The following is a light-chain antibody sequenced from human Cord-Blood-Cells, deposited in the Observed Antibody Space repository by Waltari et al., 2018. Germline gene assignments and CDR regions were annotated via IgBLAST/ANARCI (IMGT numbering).Light chain of an antibody. CDR2: DVS. V-gene: IGLV2-14*01. CDR3: SSYTSSSTVV. CDR1: SSDVGGYNY. Sequence: QSALTQPASVSGSPGQSITISCTGTSSDVGGYNYVSWYQQHPGKAPKLMIYDVSNRPSGFSKHFSGSKSGNTASLTISGLQAEDEADYYCSSYTSSSTVVFGGGTKLTVL. J-gene: IGLJ2*01.